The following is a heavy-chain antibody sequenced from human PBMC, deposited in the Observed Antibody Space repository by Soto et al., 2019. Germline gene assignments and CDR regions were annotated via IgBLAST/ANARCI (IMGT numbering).Heavy chain of an antibody. CDR1: GYTFTSYG. Sequence: ASVKVSCKASGYTFTSYGISWVRQAPGQGLEWMGWISAYNGNTNYAQKLQGRVNMTTDTSTSTAYMELRSLRSDDTAVYYCARTLPAASTYNWFDPWGQGTLVTVSS. CDR2: ISAYNGNT. CDR3: ARTLPAASTYNWFDP. D-gene: IGHD2-2*01. J-gene: IGHJ5*02. V-gene: IGHV1-18*01.